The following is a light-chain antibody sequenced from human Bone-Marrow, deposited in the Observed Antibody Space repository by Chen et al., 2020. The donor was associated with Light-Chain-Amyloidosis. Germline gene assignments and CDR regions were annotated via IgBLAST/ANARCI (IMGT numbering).Light chain of an antibody. CDR3: QSADSSGTYDVI. Sequence: SYELTQPPSVSVSPGQTARITGSGDDLPTKYAYWYKQKPGQAPVLVIHRDTERPSGISERFSGSSSGTTATLTISGVQAEDEADYHCQSADSSGTYDVIFGGGTKLTVL. CDR2: RDT. J-gene: IGLJ2*01. V-gene: IGLV3-25*03. CDR1: DLPTKY.